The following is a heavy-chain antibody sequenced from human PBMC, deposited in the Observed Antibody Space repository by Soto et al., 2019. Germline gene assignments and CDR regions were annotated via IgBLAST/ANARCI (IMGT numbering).Heavy chain of an antibody. D-gene: IGHD5-12*01. CDR2: IYPGDSDT. CDR1: GYSFTSYW. CDR3: ARQGEMATIRPYYFDY. Sequence: GESLKISCKGSGYSFTSYWIGWVRQMPGKGLEWMGIIYPGDSDTRYSPSFQGQVTISADKSISTAYLQWSSLKASDTAMYYCARQGEMATIRPYYFDYWGQGTLVTVSS. J-gene: IGHJ4*02. V-gene: IGHV5-51*01.